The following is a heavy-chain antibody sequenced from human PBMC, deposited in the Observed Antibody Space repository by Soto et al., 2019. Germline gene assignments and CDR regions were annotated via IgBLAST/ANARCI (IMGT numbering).Heavy chain of an antibody. CDR1: GGSFSGYY. V-gene: IGHV4-34*01. CDR3: ARFTSGYDCSSTSCLIHYFDY. Sequence: PSETLSLTCAVYGGSFSGYYWSWIRQPPGKGLEWIGEINHSGSTNYNPSLKSRVTISVDTSKNQFSLKLSSVTAADTAVYYCARFTSGYDCSSTSCLIHYFDYWGQGTLVTVSS. J-gene: IGHJ4*02. CDR2: INHSGST. D-gene: IGHD2-2*01.